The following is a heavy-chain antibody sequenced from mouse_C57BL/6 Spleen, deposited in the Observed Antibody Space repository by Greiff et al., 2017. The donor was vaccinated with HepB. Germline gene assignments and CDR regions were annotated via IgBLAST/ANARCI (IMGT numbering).Heavy chain of an antibody. Sequence: VQLQQPGTELVKPGASVKLSCKASGYTFTSYWMHWVKQRPGQGLEWIGNINPSNGGTNYNEKFKSKATLTVDKSSSTAYMQLSSLTSEDSAVYYCARSSYGYGSYYYAMDYWGQGTSVTVSS. V-gene: IGHV1-53*01. D-gene: IGHD2-2*01. CDR1: GYTFTSYW. CDR3: ARSSYGYGSYYYAMDY. CDR2: INPSNGGT. J-gene: IGHJ4*01.